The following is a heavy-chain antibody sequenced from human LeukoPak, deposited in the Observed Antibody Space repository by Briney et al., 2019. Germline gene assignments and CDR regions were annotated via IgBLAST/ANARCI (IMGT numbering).Heavy chain of an antibody. CDR2: INWNGGST. V-gene: IGHV3-20*04. CDR1: GFTFDDYG. J-gene: IGHJ3*02. Sequence: GGSLRLSCAASGFTFDDYGMSWVRQAPGKGLEWVSGINWNGGSTGYADSVKGRFTISRDNAKNSLYLQMNSLRAEDTALYYCARRIAAAGTDDACDIWGQGTMVTVSS. CDR3: ARRIAAAGTDDACDI. D-gene: IGHD6-13*01.